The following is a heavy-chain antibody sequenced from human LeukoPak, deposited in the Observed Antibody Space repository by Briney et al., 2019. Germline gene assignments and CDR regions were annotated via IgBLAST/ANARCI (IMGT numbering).Heavy chain of an antibody. Sequence: GRSLRLSCAASGFTFSGYAMHWVRQAPGKGLEWVAVISYDGSNKYYADSVKGRFTISRDNSKNTLYLQMNSLRAEDTAVYYCARGWTVVNIDYWGQGTLVTVSS. V-gene: IGHV3-30-3*01. D-gene: IGHD4-23*01. CDR3: ARGWTVVNIDY. J-gene: IGHJ4*02. CDR2: ISYDGSNK. CDR1: GFTFSGYA.